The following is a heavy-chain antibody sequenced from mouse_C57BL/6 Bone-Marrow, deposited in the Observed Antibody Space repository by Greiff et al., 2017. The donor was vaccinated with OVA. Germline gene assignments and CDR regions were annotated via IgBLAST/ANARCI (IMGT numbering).Heavy chain of an antibody. D-gene: IGHD2-4*01. J-gene: IGHJ4*01. CDR2: IDPETGGT. Sequence: VQLQQSGAELVRPGASVTLSCKASGYTFTDYEMHWVKQTPVHGLEWIGAIDPETGGTAYNQKFKGKAILTADKSSSTAYMELRSLTSEDSAVYYCTRYGYDYDEGYAMDYWGQGTSVTVSS. V-gene: IGHV1-15*01. CDR1: GYTFTDYE. CDR3: TRYGYDYDEGYAMDY.